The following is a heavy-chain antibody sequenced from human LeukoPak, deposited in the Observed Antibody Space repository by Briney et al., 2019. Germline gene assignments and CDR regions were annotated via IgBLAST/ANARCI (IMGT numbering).Heavy chain of an antibody. CDR3: SRESGAFCPFGY. J-gene: IGHJ4*02. D-gene: IGHD1-26*01. CDR2: IHDSGTT. V-gene: IGHV4-4*02. Sequence: SGTLSLTCAVSGASITSSHWWSWARQPPGKGLEWIGEIHDSGTTNYKPSLKSRVTMSLDESRNQLSLDLTSVTAADTAIYYCSRESGAFCPFGYWGQGTLVIVPP. CDR1: GASITSSHW.